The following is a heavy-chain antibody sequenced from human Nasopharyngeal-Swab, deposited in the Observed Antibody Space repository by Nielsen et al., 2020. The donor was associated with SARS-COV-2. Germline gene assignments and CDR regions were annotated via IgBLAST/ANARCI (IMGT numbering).Heavy chain of an antibody. CDR1: EGTFSSYA. V-gene: IGHV1-69*01. CDR3: ARGSPDSSGYYPHWHFDL. Sequence: KVSCKASEGTFSSYAISWVRQAPGQGLEWMGGIIPIFGTANYAQKFQGRVTITADESTSTAYMELSSLRSDDTAVYYCARGSPDSSGYYPHWHFDLWGRGTLVTVSS. D-gene: IGHD3-22*01. J-gene: IGHJ2*01. CDR2: IIPIFGTA.